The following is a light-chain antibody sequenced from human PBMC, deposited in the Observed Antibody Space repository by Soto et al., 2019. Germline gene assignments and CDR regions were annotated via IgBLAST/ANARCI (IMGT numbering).Light chain of an antibody. CDR1: QGISSY. Sequence: DIQMTQSPSSLSASVGDRVTITCRASQGISSYLAWYQQKPGKVPRLLIYAASTLQSGVPSRFSGSVSGTDFTLSISSLQPEDVATYYCQKYNFAPVTFGQGTKLEIE. CDR2: AAS. V-gene: IGKV1-27*01. J-gene: IGKJ2*01. CDR3: QKYNFAPVT.